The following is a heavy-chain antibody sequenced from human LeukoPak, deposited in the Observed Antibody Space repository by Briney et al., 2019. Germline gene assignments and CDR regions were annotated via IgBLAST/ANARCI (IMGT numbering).Heavy chain of an antibody. CDR2: IIPILGIA. CDR1: GGTFSSYA. CDR3: ASDDYGDLVNAFDI. J-gene: IGHJ3*02. Sequence: SVKVSCKASGGTFSSYAISWVRQAPGQGLEWMGRIIPILGIANYAQKFQGRVTITADKSTSTAYMELSSLRSEDTAVYYCASDDYGDLVNAFDIWGQGTMVTVSS. D-gene: IGHD4-17*01. V-gene: IGHV1-69*04.